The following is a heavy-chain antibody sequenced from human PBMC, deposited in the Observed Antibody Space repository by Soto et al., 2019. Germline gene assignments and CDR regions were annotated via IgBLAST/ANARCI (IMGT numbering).Heavy chain of an antibody. CDR1: GFTFSRYA. CDR2: ISGDGGST. D-gene: IGHD4-17*01. V-gene: IGHV3-23*01. J-gene: IGHJ2*01. CDR3: AKGVHGDSSWYFDL. Sequence: EMQLLESGGGLVQPGGSLRLSCVASGFTFSRYAMSWVRQAPGKGLEWVSPISGDGGSTYYADSVKGRFTISRDNSKNTLYLQMNSLRAEDTAVYYCAKGVHGDSSWYFDLWGRGTLVTVSS.